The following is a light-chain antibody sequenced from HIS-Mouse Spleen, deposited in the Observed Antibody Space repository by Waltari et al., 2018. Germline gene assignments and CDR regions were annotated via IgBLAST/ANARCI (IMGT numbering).Light chain of an antibody. J-gene: IGLJ3*02. Sequence: QSVLTQPPSASGTPGQRVTISCSGSSSNIGSNYVYWYQQLPGTAPKLLIYRNNPRPSGVPDRFSGSKSGTSASLAISGLRSEDEADYYCAAWEGCLSGPVFGGGTKLTVL. CDR3: AAWEGCLSGPV. CDR1: SSNIGSNY. V-gene: IGLV1-47*01. CDR2: RNN.